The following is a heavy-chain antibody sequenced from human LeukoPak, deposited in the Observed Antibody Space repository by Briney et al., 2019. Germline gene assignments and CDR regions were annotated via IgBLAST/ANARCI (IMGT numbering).Heavy chain of an antibody. D-gene: IGHD3-16*01. V-gene: IGHV1-24*01. CDR1: GYNFNELS. CDR2: FDPEDGET. J-gene: IGHJ4*02. Sequence: ASMKVSCKVSGYNFNELSMHWVRQAPGKGLEWMGGFDPEDGETIYAQKFQGRVTMTEDTSTDTAYMKLSSLRSEDTAVYYCASADPRLYTIRYFEYWGQGTLVTVSS. CDR3: ASADPRLYTIRYFEY.